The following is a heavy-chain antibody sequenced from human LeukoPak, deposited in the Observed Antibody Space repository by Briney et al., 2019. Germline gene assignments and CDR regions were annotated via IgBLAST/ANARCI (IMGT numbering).Heavy chain of an antibody. D-gene: IGHD5-12*01. CDR1: GFTFSSYW. CDR2: INSDGSST. J-gene: IGHJ4*02. V-gene: IGHV3-74*01. Sequence: GGSLRLSCAASGFTFSSYWIHWVRQAPGKGLVWVSRINSDGSSTRYADSVKGRFTISRDNAKNTLYLQMNSLRAEDTAVYYCARDLSGYGYYFDYWGQGTLVTVSS. CDR3: ARDLSGYGYYFDY.